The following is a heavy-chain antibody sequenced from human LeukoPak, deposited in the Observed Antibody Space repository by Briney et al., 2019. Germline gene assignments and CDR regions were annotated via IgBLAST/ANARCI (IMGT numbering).Heavy chain of an antibody. V-gene: IGHV3-74*01. CDR1: GFTFSSYW. CDR2: INRNGSSI. CDR3: AKLWASGSSDDY. D-gene: IGHD6-6*01. J-gene: IGHJ4*02. Sequence: GGSLRLSCAASGFTFSSYWMHWVRQAPGKGLVWVSRINRNGSSISYADSVKGRFTISRDNAKNTLYLQMNSLRAEDTAVYYCAKLWASGSSDDYWGQGTLVTVSS.